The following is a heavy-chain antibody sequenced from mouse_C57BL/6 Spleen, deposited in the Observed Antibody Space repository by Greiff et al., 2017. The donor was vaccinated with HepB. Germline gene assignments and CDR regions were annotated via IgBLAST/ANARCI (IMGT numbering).Heavy chain of an antibody. J-gene: IGHJ1*03. CDR2: IDPENGDT. V-gene: IGHV14-4*01. CDR1: GFNIKDDY. D-gene: IGHD1-1*02. Sequence: EVQLQQSGAELVRPGASVKLSCTASGFNIKDDYMHWVKQRPEQGLEWIGWIDPENGDTEYASKFQGKATITADTSSNTAYLQLSSLTSEDTAVYYCTAYGSHWYFDVWGTGTTVTVSS. CDR3: TAYGSHWYFDV.